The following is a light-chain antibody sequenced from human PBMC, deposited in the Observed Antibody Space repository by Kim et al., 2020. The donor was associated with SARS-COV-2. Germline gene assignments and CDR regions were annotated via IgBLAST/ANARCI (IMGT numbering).Light chain of an antibody. Sequence: GPSLTISCAATSSAVGGYNYLAWYQQHPGKAPKLMIYDINKRPSGVSNRFSGSKAGNTASLTISGLQAEDEADYYCCSYTSSNTRVFGGGTKLTVL. CDR2: DIN. CDR1: SSAVGGYNY. CDR3: CSYTSSNTRV. V-gene: IGLV2-14*03. J-gene: IGLJ3*02.